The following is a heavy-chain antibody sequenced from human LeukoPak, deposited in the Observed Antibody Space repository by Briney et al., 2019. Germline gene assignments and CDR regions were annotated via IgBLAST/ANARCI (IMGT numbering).Heavy chain of an antibody. CDR2: IYSGGST. CDR1: GFTVSSNY. V-gene: IGHV3-53*04. J-gene: IGHJ4*02. Sequence: GGSLRLSCAASGFTVSSNYMSWVRQAPGKGLEWVSVIYSGGSTYYADSVKGRFTISRHNSKNTLYLQMNSLRAEDTAVYYCARGSRYDDYKGSPLDYWGQGTLVTVSS. D-gene: IGHD4-17*01. CDR3: ARGSRYDDYKGSPLDY.